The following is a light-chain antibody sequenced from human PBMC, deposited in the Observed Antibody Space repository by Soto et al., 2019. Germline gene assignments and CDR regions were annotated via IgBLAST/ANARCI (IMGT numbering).Light chain of an antibody. Sequence: VTITCRASQGIRNDLGWYQQKPGKAPKLLIYAASSLQSGVPSRFSGSGSGTDFTLTISSLQAEDFAVYHCQQYNNWPGTFGQGTKVDIK. CDR2: AAS. V-gene: IGKV1-6*01. CDR3: QQYNNWPGT. CDR1: QGIRND. J-gene: IGKJ1*01.